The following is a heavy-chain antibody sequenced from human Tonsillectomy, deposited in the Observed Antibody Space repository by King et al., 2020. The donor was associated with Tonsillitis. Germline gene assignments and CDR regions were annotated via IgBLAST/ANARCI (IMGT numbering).Heavy chain of an antibody. CDR1: GYTFYSYG. J-gene: IGHJ4*02. D-gene: IGHD6-13*01. CDR2: ISADGSTK. Sequence: VQLVESGGGVVQPGRSLRLSCAGVGYTFYSYGMHWVRQAPGKGLEWVASISADGSTKDYADSVKGRFTISRDNSKNTVYLQMNSLRDEDTAVFYCAKRRARSSWYMSFDYWGQGTLVTVSS. V-gene: IGHV3-30*18. CDR3: AKRRARSSWYMSFDY.